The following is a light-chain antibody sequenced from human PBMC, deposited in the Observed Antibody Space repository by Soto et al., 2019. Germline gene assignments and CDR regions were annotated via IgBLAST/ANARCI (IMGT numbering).Light chain of an antibody. J-gene: IGKJ4*01. CDR3: LQAYNYPLT. CDR1: RSISSW. V-gene: IGKV1-5*01. Sequence: DIQLTQYPSTLSASVGDRVTITCRASRSISSWLAWYQQKPGKAPKLLIYDASSLESGVPSRFSGSGSGTEFTLTISSLQPEDFATYYCLQAYNYPLTLGGGTKVDIK. CDR2: DAS.